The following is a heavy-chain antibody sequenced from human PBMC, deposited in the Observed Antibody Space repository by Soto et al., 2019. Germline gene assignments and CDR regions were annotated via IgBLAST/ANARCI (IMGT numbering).Heavy chain of an antibody. CDR3: ARHFPDWNCFDY. D-gene: IGHD1-1*01. J-gene: IGHJ4*02. CDR2: IYHSGST. Sequence: PSETLSLTCAASGGSISSGGYSWSWIRQPPGKGLEWIGYIYHSGSTYYNPSLKSRVTISVDRSKNQFSLKLSSVTAADTAVYYCARHFPDWNCFDYWGQGTLVTVSS. V-gene: IGHV4-30-2*01. CDR1: GGSISSGGYS.